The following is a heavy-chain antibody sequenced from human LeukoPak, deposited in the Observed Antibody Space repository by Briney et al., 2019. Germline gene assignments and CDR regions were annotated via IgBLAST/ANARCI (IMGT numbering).Heavy chain of an antibody. CDR3: AREYSSPPFDY. J-gene: IGHJ4*02. CDR2: IYYSGST. CDR1: GGSISSSSYY. V-gene: IGHV4-39*07. D-gene: IGHD6-13*01. Sequence: SETLSLTCTVPGGSISSSSYYWGWIRQPPGKGLEWIGSIYYSGSTYYNPSLKSRVTISVDTSKNQFSLKLSSVTAADTAVYYCAREYSSPPFDYWGQGTLVTVSS.